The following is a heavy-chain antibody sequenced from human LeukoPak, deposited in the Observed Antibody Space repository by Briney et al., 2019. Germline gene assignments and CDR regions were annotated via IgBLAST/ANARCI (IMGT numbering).Heavy chain of an antibody. CDR1: GYTFTSYY. Sequence: ASVKVSCKASGYTFTSYYMHWVRQAPGQGLEWMGIINPSGGSTSYAQKFQGRVTMTRDTSTSKVYMELSSLRSEDTAVYYCARDGAVAGGFDYWGQGTLVTVSS. J-gene: IGHJ4*02. V-gene: IGHV1-46*01. CDR2: INPSGGST. D-gene: IGHD6-19*01. CDR3: ARDGAVAGGFDY.